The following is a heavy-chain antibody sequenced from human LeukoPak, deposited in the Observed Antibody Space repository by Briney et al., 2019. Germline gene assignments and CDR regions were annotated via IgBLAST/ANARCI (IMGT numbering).Heavy chain of an antibody. V-gene: IGHV3-21*01. D-gene: IGHD3-10*01. Sequence: GGSLRLSCAASGFTLSDYHMNWVRPAPGKGLEWLSSITTISHYIYYAGAVRGRFTISRDNAKNSLYLQMNSLRGEDTAVYYCARSGGPGTYHQLRYNWFDPWGQGTLVTVSS. CDR3: ARSGGPGTYHQLRYNWFDP. CDR1: GFTLSDYH. J-gene: IGHJ5*02. CDR2: ITTISHYI.